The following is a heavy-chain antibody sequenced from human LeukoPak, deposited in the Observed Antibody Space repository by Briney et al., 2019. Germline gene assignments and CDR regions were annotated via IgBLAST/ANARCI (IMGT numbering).Heavy chain of an antibody. Sequence: SETLSLTCTVSGGSISSGSYYWSWIRQPAGKGLEWIGRIYTSGSTNYNPSLKSRVTMSVGTSKNQFSLNLSSVTAADTAVYYCARGSSGYYSYYMDVWGKGTTVTVS. CDR2: IYTSGST. J-gene: IGHJ6*03. D-gene: IGHD6-19*01. CDR1: GGSISSGSYY. V-gene: IGHV4-61*02. CDR3: ARGSSGYYSYYMDV.